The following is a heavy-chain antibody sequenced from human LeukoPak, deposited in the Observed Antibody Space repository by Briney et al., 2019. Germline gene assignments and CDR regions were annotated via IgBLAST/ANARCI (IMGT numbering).Heavy chain of an antibody. D-gene: IGHD2/OR15-2a*01. CDR3: ARGFYGDYYYYYGMDV. V-gene: IGHV3-66*01. Sequence: PGGSLRLSCAASGFTVSSNYMSWVRQAPGKGLEWVSVIYSGGSTYYADSVKGRFTIPRDNSKNTLYLQMNSLRAEDTAVYYCARGFYGDYYYYYGMDVWGQGTTVTVSS. CDR2: IYSGGST. CDR1: GFTVSSNY. J-gene: IGHJ6*02.